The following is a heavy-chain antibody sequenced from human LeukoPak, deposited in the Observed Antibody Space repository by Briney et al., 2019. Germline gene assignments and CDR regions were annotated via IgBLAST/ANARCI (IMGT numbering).Heavy chain of an antibody. Sequence: GESLKISCTGSGYSFTSYWIGWVRQMPGKLLEWMGIIYPGDSDTGYSPSFQGQVTISADKSISTAYLQWSSLKASDTAMYYCARQPSGWHRDYWGQGTLVTVSS. CDR1: GYSFTSYW. CDR3: ARQPSGWHRDY. CDR2: IYPGDSDT. D-gene: IGHD6-19*01. V-gene: IGHV5-51*01. J-gene: IGHJ4*02.